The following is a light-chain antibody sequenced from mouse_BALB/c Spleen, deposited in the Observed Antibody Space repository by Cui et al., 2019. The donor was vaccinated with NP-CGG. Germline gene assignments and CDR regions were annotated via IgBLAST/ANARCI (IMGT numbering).Light chain of an antibody. CDR1: TGAVTTSNY. V-gene: IGLV1*01. CDR3: ALWYSNHWV. J-gene: IGLJ1*01. Sequence: QAGLTQEYALTTSPGETVTLTCRSSTGAVTTSNYANWVQEKPDHLFTGLIGGTNNRAPGVPARFSGSLIGDKAALTITGAQTEDEAIYFCALWYSNHWVFGGGTKLTVL. CDR2: GTN.